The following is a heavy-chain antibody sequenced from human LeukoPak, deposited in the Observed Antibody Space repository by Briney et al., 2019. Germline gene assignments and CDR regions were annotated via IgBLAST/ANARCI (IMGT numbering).Heavy chain of an antibody. CDR3: AKDGYSFFFDS. J-gene: IGHJ4*02. CDR1: GFSFSNFA. V-gene: IGHV3-23*01. Sequence: GGSLRLSCAASGFSFSNFAMTWVRQAPGKGLEWVSAISGSGDDTYSADSVKGRFSISRDNSKNTLSLHMNSLRAEDTAIHYCAKDGYSFFFDSWGQGTLATVSS. CDR2: ISGSGDDT. D-gene: IGHD3-22*01.